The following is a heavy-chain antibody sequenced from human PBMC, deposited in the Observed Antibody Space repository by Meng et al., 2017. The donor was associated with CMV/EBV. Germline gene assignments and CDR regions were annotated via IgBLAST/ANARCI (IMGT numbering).Heavy chain of an antibody. D-gene: IGHD3-16*01. CDR3: ARDRIGSIDY. V-gene: IGHV3-15*01. J-gene: IGHJ4*02. CDR1: GFTFSNAW. CDR2: IKSKTDGGTT. Sequence: GESLKISCAASGFTFSNAWMSWVRQAPGKGLEWVGRIKSKTDGGTTDYAAPVKGRFTISRDDSKNTLYLQMNSLKTEDTAVYYCARDRIGSIDYWGQGTLVTVSS.